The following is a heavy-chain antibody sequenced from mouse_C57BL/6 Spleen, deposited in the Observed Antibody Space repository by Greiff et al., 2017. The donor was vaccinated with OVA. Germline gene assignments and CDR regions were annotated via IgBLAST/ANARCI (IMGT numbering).Heavy chain of an antibody. V-gene: IGHV1-62-2*01. D-gene: IGHD1-1*01. CDR3: ARHGGYYYGAFDY. CDR2: FYPGSGSI. Sequence: QVQLQQSGAELVKPGASVKLSCKASGYTFTEYTIHWVKQRSGQGLEWIGWFYPGSGSIKYNEKFKDKATLTADKSSSPVYMELSRLTSEDSAVYFCARHGGYYYGAFDYWGQGTTLPVSS. CDR1: GYTFTEYT. J-gene: IGHJ2*01.